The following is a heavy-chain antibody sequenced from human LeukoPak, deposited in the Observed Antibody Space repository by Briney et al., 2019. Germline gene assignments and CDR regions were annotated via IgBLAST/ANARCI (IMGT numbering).Heavy chain of an antibody. CDR3: ARCNAPYYYDSTGYYWFDP. V-gene: IGHV4-4*09. CDR1: GDSITNFY. D-gene: IGHD3-22*01. CDR2: IYTSGST. J-gene: IGHJ5*02. Sequence: SETLSLTCAVSGDSITNFYWSWIRQSPGKGLEWIGDIYTSGSTKYHPSLKSRATISVDTSKNQFSLKLFSVIAADTAVYYCARCNAPYYYDSTGYYWFDPWGQGTLVTVSS.